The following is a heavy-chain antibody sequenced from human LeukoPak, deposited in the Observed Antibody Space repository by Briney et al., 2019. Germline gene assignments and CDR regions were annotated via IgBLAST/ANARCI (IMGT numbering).Heavy chain of an antibody. CDR2: ISAYNGNT. CDR3: ARAYPEQQLVRFDI. D-gene: IGHD6-13*01. Sequence: ASVKVSCKASGYTFTSYGISWARQAPGQGLEWMGWISAYNGNTNYAQKLQGRVTMTTDTSTSTAYMELRSLRSDDTAVYYCARAYPEQQLVRFDIWGQGTMVTVSS. J-gene: IGHJ3*02. V-gene: IGHV1-18*01. CDR1: GYTFTSYG.